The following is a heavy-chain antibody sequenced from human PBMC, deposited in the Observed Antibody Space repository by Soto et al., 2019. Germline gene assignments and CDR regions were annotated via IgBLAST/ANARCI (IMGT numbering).Heavy chain of an antibody. D-gene: IGHD6-19*01. CDR1: RFTFSIYW. V-gene: IGHV3-7*01. Sequence: GGSLRLSSAASRFTFSIYWMSWVRQAPGKGLEWVANINQDGSEEYYVDSVKGRFTISRDNAQNSLYLQMNSLRAEDTAVYYCARAAEAGTVDYWGQGTLVTVSS. CDR2: INQDGSEE. J-gene: IGHJ4*02. CDR3: ARAAEAGTVDY.